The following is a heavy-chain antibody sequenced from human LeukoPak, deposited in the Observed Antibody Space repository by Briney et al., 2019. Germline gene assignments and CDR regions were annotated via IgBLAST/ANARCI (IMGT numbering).Heavy chain of an antibody. Sequence: ASVKVSCKASGYTFTDYYIHWVRQAPGQGLEWMGWVNPNSGDTNYSQKFQAWVTMTRDTSISTAYMELSRLRSDDTAVYFCARGGRITTVVTYYFDYWGQGTLVTVSS. V-gene: IGHV1-2*04. CDR2: VNPNSGDT. D-gene: IGHD4-23*01. CDR3: ARGGRITTVVTYYFDY. J-gene: IGHJ4*02. CDR1: GYTFTDYY.